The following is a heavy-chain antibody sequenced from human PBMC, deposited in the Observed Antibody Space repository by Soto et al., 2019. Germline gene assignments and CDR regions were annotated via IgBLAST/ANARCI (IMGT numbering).Heavy chain of an antibody. CDR3: VSPYFDF. V-gene: IGHV4-39*01. J-gene: IGHJ4*02. CDR1: VGSISGGSYY. CDR2: IYYSGST. Sequence: QLQLQESAPGLVKPSGTLSLTCTVSVGSISGGSYYWGWIRQPPGKGLEGVGSIYYSGSTSYNPSLKSRVTVSADTSKNQFSLKLSSVTAADTAVYYCVSPYFDFWGRGTLVTVSS.